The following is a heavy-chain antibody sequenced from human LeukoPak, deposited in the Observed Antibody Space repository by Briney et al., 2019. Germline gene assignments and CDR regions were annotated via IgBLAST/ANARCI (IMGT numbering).Heavy chain of an antibody. CDR2: IYYSGST. D-gene: IGHD2-8*01. Sequence: SETLSLTCTVSGVSISSSSYYWGWIRQPPGKGLEWIGSIYYSGSTYYNPSLKSRVTISVDTSKNQFSLKLSSVTAADTAVYYCARQNGLPDDAFDIWGQGTTVTVSS. CDR3: ARQNGLPDDAFDI. CDR1: GVSISSSSYY. V-gene: IGHV4-39*01. J-gene: IGHJ3*02.